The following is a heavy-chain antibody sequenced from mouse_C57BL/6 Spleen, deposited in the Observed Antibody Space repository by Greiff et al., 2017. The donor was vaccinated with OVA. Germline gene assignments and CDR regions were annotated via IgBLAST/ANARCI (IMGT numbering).Heavy chain of an antibody. CDR1: GFTFSDYY. CDR2: INYDGSST. Sequence: EVQLVVSEGGLVQPGSSMKLSCTASGFTFSDYYLAWVRQVPEKGLEWVANINYDGSSTYYLDSLKSRVIISRDNAKNILYLQMSSLKSEDTATYYCARSPRLGRFDYWGQGTTLTVSS. J-gene: IGHJ2*01. V-gene: IGHV5-16*01. CDR3: ARSPRLGRFDY. D-gene: IGHD4-1*01.